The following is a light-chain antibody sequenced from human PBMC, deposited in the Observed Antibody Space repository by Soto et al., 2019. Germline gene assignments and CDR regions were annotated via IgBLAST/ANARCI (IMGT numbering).Light chain of an antibody. J-gene: IGKJ1*01. CDR3: QHYNSYSEA. CDR2: KAS. Sequence: DIQMTQSPSTLSGSVGDRVTITCRASQTISSWLAWYQQKPGKAPKLLIYKASTLKSGVLSRFSGSGSGTEFTLTIRSLQPDDFATYYCQHYNSYSEAFGQGTKVDI. V-gene: IGKV1-5*03. CDR1: QTISSW.